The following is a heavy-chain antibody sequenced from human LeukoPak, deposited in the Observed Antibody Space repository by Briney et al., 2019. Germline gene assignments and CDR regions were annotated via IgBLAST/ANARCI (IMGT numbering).Heavy chain of an antibody. D-gene: IGHD6-13*01. V-gene: IGHV3-48*01. CDR2: ISSSSSTI. Sequence: GGSLRLSCAASGFTFSTYSMTWVRQAPGKGLEWVSYISSSSSTIYYADSVKGRFTISRDNAKNSLYLQMNSLRAEDTAVYYCARDAYSSSWFLDYWGQGTLVTVSS. CDR1: GFTFSTYS. J-gene: IGHJ4*02. CDR3: ARDAYSSSWFLDY.